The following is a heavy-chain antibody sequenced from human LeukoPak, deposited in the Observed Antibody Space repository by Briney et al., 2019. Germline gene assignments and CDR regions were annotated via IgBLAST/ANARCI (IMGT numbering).Heavy chain of an antibody. Sequence: PSETLSLTCTVSGGSISSYYWSWIRQPPGKGLEWIGYIYYSGSTNYNPSLKSRVTISVDTSKNQFSLKLSSVTAADTAVYYCARHTVNGDAFDIWGQGTMVTVSS. CDR1: GGSISSYY. CDR2: IYYSGST. J-gene: IGHJ3*02. CDR3: ARHTVNGDAFDI. D-gene: IGHD4-17*01. V-gene: IGHV4-59*08.